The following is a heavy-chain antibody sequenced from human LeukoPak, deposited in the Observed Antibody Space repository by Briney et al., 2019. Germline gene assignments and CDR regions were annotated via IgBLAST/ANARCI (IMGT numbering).Heavy chain of an antibody. V-gene: IGHV3-7*02. Sequence: GGSLTLSCAASGVSISSYWMSWVRQAPGKGLEWVANIKQDGSEKYYVDSVKGRFTISRDNAKNSLYLQLNSLRAEDTAVYYCARHNPYSSGWYCFDDWGQGTLVTVSS. CDR2: IKQDGSEK. J-gene: IGHJ4*02. D-gene: IGHD6-13*01. CDR1: GVSISSYW. CDR3: ARHNPYSSGWYCFDD.